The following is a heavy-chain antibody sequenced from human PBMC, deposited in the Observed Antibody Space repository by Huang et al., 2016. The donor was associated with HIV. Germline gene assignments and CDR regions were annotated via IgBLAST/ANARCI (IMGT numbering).Heavy chain of an antibody. J-gene: IGHJ4*02. CDR1: EGTFSSYS. D-gene: IGHD5-18*01. Sequence: VQLIQSGAEVKKTGSSVRVSCRASEGTFSSYSIGWMRPAPGQGLEVMGGIIPIYGTTTYAQKFQGRVSIAADESTSTAYMDLNSLRSEDTAVYYCARAALVNNQYFDYWGQGTLVTVSS. V-gene: IGHV1-69*13. CDR2: IIPIYGTT. CDR3: ARAALVNNQYFDY.